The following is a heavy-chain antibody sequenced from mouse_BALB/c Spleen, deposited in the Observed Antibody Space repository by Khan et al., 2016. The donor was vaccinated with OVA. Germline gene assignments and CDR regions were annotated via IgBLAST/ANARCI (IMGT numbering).Heavy chain of an antibody. Sequence: EVKLEESGPGLVKPSQSLSLTCTVTGYSITSDYAWNWIRQFPGNKLEWMGYISYSGSTSYNPSLKSRISITRDTSKNPFFLQLNSVTTEDTATYDCATIDDGNYHLAWFAYWGQGTLVTVSA. D-gene: IGHD2-1*01. CDR3: ATIDDGNYHLAWFAY. CDR2: ISYSGST. CDR1: GYSITSDYA. J-gene: IGHJ3*01. V-gene: IGHV3-2*02.